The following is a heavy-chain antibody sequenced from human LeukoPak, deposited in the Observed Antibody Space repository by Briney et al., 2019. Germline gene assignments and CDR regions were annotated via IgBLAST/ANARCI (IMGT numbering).Heavy chain of an antibody. CDR1: GFTFSSYE. D-gene: IGHD6-6*01. V-gene: IGHV3-48*03. CDR2: ISSTASDI. Sequence: QSGGSLRLSCAASGFTFSSYEMNWVRQAPGKGLEWVSFISSTASDIYYADSVRGRFTISRDNAKNSLYLQMNSLRADDTAIYYCTSKLGSSSSGYWGQGTLVTVSS. CDR3: TSKLGSSSSGY. J-gene: IGHJ4*02.